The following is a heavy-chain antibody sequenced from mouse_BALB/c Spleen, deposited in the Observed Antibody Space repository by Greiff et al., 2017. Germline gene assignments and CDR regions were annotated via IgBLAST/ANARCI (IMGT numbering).Heavy chain of an antibody. D-gene: IGHD2-14*01. J-gene: IGHJ4*01. V-gene: IGHV14-3*02. CDR3: ARGYDDYYYAMDY. CDR2: IDPANGNT. Sequence: VQLQQSGAELVKPGASVKLSCTASGFNIKDTYMHWVKQRPEQGLEWIGRIDPANGNTKYDPKFQGKTTITADTSSNTAYLQLSSLTSEDTAVYYCARGYDDYYYAMDYWGQGTSVTVSS. CDR1: GFNIKDTY.